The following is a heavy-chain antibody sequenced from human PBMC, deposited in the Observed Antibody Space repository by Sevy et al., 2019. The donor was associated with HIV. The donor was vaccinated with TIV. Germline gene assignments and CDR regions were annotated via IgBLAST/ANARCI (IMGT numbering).Heavy chain of an antibody. CDR1: GYSFSNYG. D-gene: IGHD1-7*01. J-gene: IGHJ5*02. Sequence: ASVKVSCKASGYSFSNYGLTWVRQAPGQGLEWMGWISGYNGETHYAQKFQGRVTMTRETSTTTAYMELRSLKFEDTDLYYCAAISTTSVFDPWSQGTLVTVSS. CDR2: ISGYNGET. CDR3: AAISTTSVFDP. V-gene: IGHV1-18*01.